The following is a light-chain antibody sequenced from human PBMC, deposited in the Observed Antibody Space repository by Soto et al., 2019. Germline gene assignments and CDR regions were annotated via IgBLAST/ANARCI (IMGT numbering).Light chain of an antibody. Sequence: QSVLTQPPSVSEAPGQTVTISCSGSSSNIGNNYVSWYQQLPGTAPKHLIYDNNKRPSVIPDRFSGSKSGTSATLGITGLLTGDEADYYCVTWYSSRSAVVFGGGTKLTVL. CDR1: SSNIGNNY. J-gene: IGLJ2*01. V-gene: IGLV1-51*01. CDR3: VTWYSSRSAVV. CDR2: DNN.